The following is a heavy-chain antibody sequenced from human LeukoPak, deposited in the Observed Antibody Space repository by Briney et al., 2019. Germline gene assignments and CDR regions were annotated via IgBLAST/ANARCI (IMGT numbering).Heavy chain of an antibody. J-gene: IGHJ5*02. CDR3: ARYYYGSGSYSSVDWFDP. CDR2: IYHSGST. CDR1: GGSISSGGYS. V-gene: IGHV4-30-2*01. D-gene: IGHD3-10*01. Sequence: SETLSLTCAVSGGSISSGGYSWSWIRQPPGKGLEWIGYIYHSGSTYYNPSLKSRVTISVDRSKNQFSLKLSSVTAADTAVYYCARYYYGSGSYSSVDWFDPWGQGTLVTVSS.